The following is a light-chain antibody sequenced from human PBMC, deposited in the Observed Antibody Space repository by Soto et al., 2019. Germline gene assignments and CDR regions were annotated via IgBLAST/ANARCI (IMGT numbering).Light chain of an antibody. CDR3: QQYVSSPWA. V-gene: IGKV3-20*01. CDR2: GAS. Sequence: EIVLAQSPGTLSLSRGESATLSCRASQSVISSFLAWYQQKAGQAPRLLIYGASRRATGIPDRFSGSGSGTDFTLTISRLEPEDFAVYYCQQYVSSPWAFGQGTKVDI. CDR1: QSVISSF. J-gene: IGKJ1*01.